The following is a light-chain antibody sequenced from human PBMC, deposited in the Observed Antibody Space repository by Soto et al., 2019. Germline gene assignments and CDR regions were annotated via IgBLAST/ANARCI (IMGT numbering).Light chain of an antibody. CDR2: GTS. Sequence: EVVMTQSPATLSVSPGESATLSCRASQSVGSNLAWYQQKPGQPPRLLLYGTSTRATGIPARIGGSGSGTEFTLTISSLQSEDFAVYYCQQHNDWPRTFGQGTKVEI. CDR1: QSVGSN. CDR3: QQHNDWPRT. J-gene: IGKJ1*01. V-gene: IGKV3-15*01.